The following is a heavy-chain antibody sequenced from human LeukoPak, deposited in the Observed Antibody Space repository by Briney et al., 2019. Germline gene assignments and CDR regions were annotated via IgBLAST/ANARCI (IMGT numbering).Heavy chain of an antibody. CDR3: AKRGPWPQRSYPIDY. CDR1: VFTFSSYW. J-gene: IGHJ4*02. D-gene: IGHD1-26*01. V-gene: IGHV3-74*01. CDR2: ISGDGKST. Sequence: GGSLRLSCAASVFTFSSYWMHWVRQAPGKGLVWVSRISGDGKSTAYAGSVKGRFTISRDNAQNTLYLQMNSLRAEDTAVYYCAKRGPWPQRSYPIDYWGQGTLVTVSS.